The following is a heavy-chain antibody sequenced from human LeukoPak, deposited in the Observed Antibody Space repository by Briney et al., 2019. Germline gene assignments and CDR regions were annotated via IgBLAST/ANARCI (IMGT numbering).Heavy chain of an antibody. CDR2: IYYSGST. Sequence: PSETLSLTCTVSGGSISSSSYYWGWIRQPPGKGLEWIGSIYYSGSTYYNPSLKSRVTISVDTSKNQFSLKPSSVTAADTAVYYCARLFGNSDFDYWGQGTLVTVSS. J-gene: IGHJ4*02. D-gene: IGHD4-23*01. CDR1: GGSISSSSYY. V-gene: IGHV4-39*01. CDR3: ARLFGNSDFDY.